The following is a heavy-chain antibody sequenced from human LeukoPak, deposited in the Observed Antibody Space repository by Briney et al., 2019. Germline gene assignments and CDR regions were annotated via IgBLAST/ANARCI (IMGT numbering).Heavy chain of an antibody. D-gene: IGHD3-22*01. CDR2: IIPIFGTA. J-gene: IGHJ3*01. CDR3: ATWHNYYESSGLAFDV. Sequence: SVKVSCKASGGTFSSYAISWVRQAPGQGLEWMGGIIPIFGTANYAQKFQGRVTITADTSSSTVYMELSSLTSDDTAMYYCATWHNYYESSGLAFDVWGQGTMVTVSS. CDR1: GGTFSSYA. V-gene: IGHV1-69*06.